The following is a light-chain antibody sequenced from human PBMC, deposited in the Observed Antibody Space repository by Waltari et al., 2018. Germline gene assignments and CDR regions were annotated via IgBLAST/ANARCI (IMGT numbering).Light chain of an antibody. CDR2: DAS. Sequence: IVLTKFPTTPALSPGEKANPSCRASQSVSSYLAWYQQEPGQTPRLLIYDASNRATGVPARFSGSGSGTDFTLTISSLEPEDFAVYFCQQRTNWPRNTFGQGTKLEIK. J-gene: IGKJ2*01. CDR3: QQRTNWPRNT. V-gene: IGKV3-11*01. CDR1: QSVSSY.